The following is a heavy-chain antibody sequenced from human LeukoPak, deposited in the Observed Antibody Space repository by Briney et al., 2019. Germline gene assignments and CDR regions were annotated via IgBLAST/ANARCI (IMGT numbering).Heavy chain of an antibody. J-gene: IGHJ3*02. CDR3: ARESDFWSGSHAFDI. CDR2: IYYSGST. V-gene: IGHV4-61*01. Sequence: PSETLSLTCTVSGGSVSSGSYYWSWIRQPPGKGLEWIGYIYYSGSTNYNPSLKSRVTISVDTSKNQFSLKLSSVTAADTAVYYCARESDFWSGSHAFDIWGQGTMVTVSS. CDR1: GGSVSSGSYY. D-gene: IGHD3-3*01.